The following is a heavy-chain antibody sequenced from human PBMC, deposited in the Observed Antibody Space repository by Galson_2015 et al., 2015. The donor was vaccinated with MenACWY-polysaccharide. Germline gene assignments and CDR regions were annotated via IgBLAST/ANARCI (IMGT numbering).Heavy chain of an antibody. CDR2: IKQDGSEK. D-gene: IGHD6-13*01. CDR3: ARDKGIAAADPADY. J-gene: IGHJ4*02. CDR1: GFTFSSYW. Sequence: SLRLSCAASGFTFSSYWMSWVRQAPGKGLEWVANIKQDGSEKYYVDSVKGRFTISRDNAKNSLYLQMNSLRAEDTAVYYCARDKGIAAADPADYWGQGTLVTVSS. V-gene: IGHV3-7*01.